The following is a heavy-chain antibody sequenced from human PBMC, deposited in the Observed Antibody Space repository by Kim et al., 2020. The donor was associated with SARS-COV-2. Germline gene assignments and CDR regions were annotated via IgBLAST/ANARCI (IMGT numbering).Heavy chain of an antibody. D-gene: IGHD6-19*01. CDR3: ARDFSSGWGGYYYYGMDV. V-gene: IGHV3-30*01. Sequence: KGRLTISRDNSKNTLYLQMNSLRAEDTAVYYCARDFSSGWGGYYYYGMDVWGQGTTVTVSS. J-gene: IGHJ6*02.